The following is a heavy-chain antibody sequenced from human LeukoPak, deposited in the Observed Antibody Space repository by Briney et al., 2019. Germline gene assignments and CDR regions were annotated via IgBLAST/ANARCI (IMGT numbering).Heavy chain of an antibody. CDR1: GGTFSSYA. J-gene: IGHJ5*02. CDR2: IIPIFGTA. Sequence: SVKVSCKASGGTFSSYAISWVRQAPGQGLEWMGGIIPIFGTANYAQKFQGRVTITADKSTSTAYMELSRLRSDDTAMYYCARDIKRSRARWENLGFDPWGQGTLVTVSS. CDR3: ARDIKRSRARWENLGFDP. V-gene: IGHV1-69*06. D-gene: IGHD1-14*01.